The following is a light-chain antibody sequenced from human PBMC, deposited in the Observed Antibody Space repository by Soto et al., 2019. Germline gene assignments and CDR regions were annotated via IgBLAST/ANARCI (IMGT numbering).Light chain of an antibody. Sequence: EIVMTQSPATLSVSPGERATLSCRASQSVSSNLAWYQQKPGQTPKLLIYVASTRATGIPARFSGSGSGTEFTLTISSLQSEDFAVYYCQQYNVWPFTFGGGTKVEFK. CDR2: VAS. CDR3: QQYNVWPFT. CDR1: QSVSSN. V-gene: IGKV3-15*01. J-gene: IGKJ4*01.